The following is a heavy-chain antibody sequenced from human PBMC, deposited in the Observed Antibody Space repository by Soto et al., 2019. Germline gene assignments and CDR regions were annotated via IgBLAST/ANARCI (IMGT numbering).Heavy chain of an antibody. CDR1: GFTFHDYY. V-gene: IGHV3-11*06. CDR3: ARDNSRGFDR. D-gene: IGHD4-4*01. CDR2: ISGSSTYT. J-gene: IGHJ5*02. Sequence: GGSLRLSCAASGFTFHDYYVAWIRQAPGKGLEWISYISGSSTYTNYADSVKGRFTISRDNAKNSLNLQMNSLRAEDTAVYYCARDNSRGFDRWGLGTLVTVSS.